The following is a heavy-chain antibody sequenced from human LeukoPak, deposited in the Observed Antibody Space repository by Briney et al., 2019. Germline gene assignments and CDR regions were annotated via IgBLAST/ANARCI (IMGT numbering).Heavy chain of an antibody. J-gene: IGHJ3*02. Sequence: GESLKISCKGSGYRFSNYWIAWVRQMPGKGLEWMGLIYPGDSDTKYSPSFQGQVTISADKSISTVYLQWSSLRASDTAMYYCARQPNYFDTRGYLSHAFDIWGQGTMVTVS. CDR2: IYPGDSDT. CDR3: ARQPNYFDTRGYLSHAFDI. V-gene: IGHV5-51*01. CDR1: GYRFSNYW. D-gene: IGHD3-22*01.